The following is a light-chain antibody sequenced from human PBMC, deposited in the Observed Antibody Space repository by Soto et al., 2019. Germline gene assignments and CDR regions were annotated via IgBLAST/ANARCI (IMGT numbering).Light chain of an antibody. CDR3: QQRSNWPRT. CDR1: QNISSY. CDR2: DVS. Sequence: IVLTQTPANLYLSPGKRATLACRASQNISSYLIWYQQKPGQAPRLLIYDVSNRATGIPARFSGGGSGTDFTLTSSSLEPGDFAVYYCQQRSNWPRTFGQGTKVDI. V-gene: IGKV3-11*01. J-gene: IGKJ1*01.